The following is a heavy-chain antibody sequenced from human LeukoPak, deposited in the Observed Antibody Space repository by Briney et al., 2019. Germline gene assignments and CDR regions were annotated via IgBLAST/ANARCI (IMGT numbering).Heavy chain of an antibody. CDR2: ISAYNGNT. CDR1: GYTFTSYA. V-gene: IGHV1-18*01. CDR3: ATALIPGDYYYYYGMDV. Sequence: ASVKVSCKASGYTFTSYAMNWVRQAPGQGLEWMGWISAYNGNTNYAQKFQGRVTMTTDTSTSTAYMELRSLRSDDTAVYYCATALIPGDYYYYYGMDVWGQGTTVTVSS. J-gene: IGHJ6*02. D-gene: IGHD3-16*01.